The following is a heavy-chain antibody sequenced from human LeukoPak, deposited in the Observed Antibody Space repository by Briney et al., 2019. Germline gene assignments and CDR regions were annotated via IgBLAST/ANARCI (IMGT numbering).Heavy chain of an antibody. CDR3: ARHGSPGELLKDFDY. V-gene: IGHV4-39*01. D-gene: IGHD3-10*01. CDR2: IYYSGST. Sequence: SETLSLTCTVSGGSISSSGYYWGWIRQPPGKGLEWIGSIYYSGSTYYNPSLKSRVTISVDTSKNQFSLKLSPVTAADTAVYYCARHGSPGELLKDFDYWGQGTLVTVSS. CDR1: GGSISSSGYY. J-gene: IGHJ4*02.